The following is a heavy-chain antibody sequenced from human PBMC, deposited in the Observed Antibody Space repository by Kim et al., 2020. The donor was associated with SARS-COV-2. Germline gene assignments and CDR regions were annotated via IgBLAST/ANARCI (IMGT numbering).Heavy chain of an antibody. CDR3: VRVDCISINRYGDV. Sequence: GGSMRLSCVSSGFTFREFPMGWVRQAPGKGLEWICFIRSTIYGGTTEYAASVSGRFIISRDDSKNIAHLQMNSLKTEDTAVYYFVRVDCISINRYGDV. CDR1: GFTFREFP. CDR2: IRSTIYGGTT. J-gene: IGHJ6*01. D-gene: IGHD2-2*01. V-gene: IGHV3-49*04.